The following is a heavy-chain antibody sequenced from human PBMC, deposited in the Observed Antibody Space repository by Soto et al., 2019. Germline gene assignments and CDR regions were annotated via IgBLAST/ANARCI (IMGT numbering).Heavy chain of an antibody. Sequence: SETLSLTCTVSGGSISSYYWSWIRQPPGKGLEWIGYIYYSGSTNYNPSLKSRVTISVDTSKNQFTLKLISVTAADTAVYYCARDIGYSSGWYSYYGMDVWGQGTTVTVSS. CDR1: GGSISSYY. CDR2: IYYSGST. J-gene: IGHJ6*02. D-gene: IGHD6-19*01. V-gene: IGHV4-59*01. CDR3: ARDIGYSSGWYSYYGMDV.